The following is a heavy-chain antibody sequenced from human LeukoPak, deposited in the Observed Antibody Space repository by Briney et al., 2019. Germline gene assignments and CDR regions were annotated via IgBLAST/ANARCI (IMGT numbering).Heavy chain of an antibody. J-gene: IGHJ4*02. CDR1: GFTFSDYN. CDR2: ISRSGSTI. V-gene: IGHV3-11*04. Sequence: GGSLRLSCAASGFTFSDYNMRWIRQAPGKGLEWVSSISRSGSTIYYADSVKGRFTISRDNAKNSLYLQMNGLRAEDTAVYYCARHRSGWYGGFEYWGQETLVTVSS. D-gene: IGHD6-19*01. CDR3: ARHRSGWYGGFEY.